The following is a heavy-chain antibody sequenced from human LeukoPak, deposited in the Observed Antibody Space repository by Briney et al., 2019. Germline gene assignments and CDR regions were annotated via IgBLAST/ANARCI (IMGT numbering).Heavy chain of an antibody. CDR1: GYTFTSYG. CDR2: ISAYNGNT. D-gene: IGHD5-12*01. V-gene: IGHV1-18*01. Sequence: GASVKVSCKASGYTFTSYGISWVRQAPGQGLEWMGWISAYNGNTNYAQKLQGRVTMTTDTSTSTAYMELRSLRSDDTAVYYCARGAYDSGYEPLVDYWGQGTLVTVSS. J-gene: IGHJ4*02. CDR3: ARGAYDSGYEPLVDY.